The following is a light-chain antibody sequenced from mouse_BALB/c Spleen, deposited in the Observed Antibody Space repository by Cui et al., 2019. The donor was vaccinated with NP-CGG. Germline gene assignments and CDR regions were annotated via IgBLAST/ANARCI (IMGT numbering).Light chain of an antibody. CDR2: GTN. CDR1: TGAVITSNY. Sequence: QTVLTHESPHTTSPGETVTLTCRSSTGAVITSNYANWVQEKPDHLFTGLIGGTNNRAPGVPARFSGSLIGDKAALTITGAQTEDEAIYFCALWYSNHWVFGGGTKLTVL. V-gene: IGLV1*01. CDR3: ALWYSNHWV. J-gene: IGLJ1*01.